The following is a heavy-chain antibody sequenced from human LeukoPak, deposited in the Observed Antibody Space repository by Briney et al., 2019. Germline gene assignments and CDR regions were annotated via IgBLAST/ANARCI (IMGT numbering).Heavy chain of an antibody. CDR1: GGSISSGTYY. V-gene: IGHV4-61*01. CDR2: IYYSGST. Sequence: SETLSLTCTVSGGSISSGTYYWSWIRQPPGKGLEWIGYIYYSGSTNYNPSLKSRVTISVDTSKNQFSLKLSSVTAADTAVYYCATDASYSGSYYPGYYYYMDVWGKGTTVTVSS. D-gene: IGHD1-26*01. CDR3: ATDASYSGSYYPGYYYYMDV. J-gene: IGHJ6*03.